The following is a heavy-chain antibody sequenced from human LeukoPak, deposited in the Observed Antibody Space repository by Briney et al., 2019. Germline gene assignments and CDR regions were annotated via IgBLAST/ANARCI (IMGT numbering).Heavy chain of an antibody. Sequence: PGRSLRLSCAASGFTFSSYAMHWVRQAPGKGLEWVAVISYDGSNKYYADSVKGRFTISRDNSKNTLYLQMNSLRAEDTAVYYCARDHAASITIFGVDPLNWFDPWGQGTLVTVSS. J-gene: IGHJ5*02. V-gene: IGHV3-30-3*01. CDR2: ISYDGSNK. D-gene: IGHD3-3*01. CDR1: GFTFSSYA. CDR3: ARDHAASITIFGVDPLNWFDP.